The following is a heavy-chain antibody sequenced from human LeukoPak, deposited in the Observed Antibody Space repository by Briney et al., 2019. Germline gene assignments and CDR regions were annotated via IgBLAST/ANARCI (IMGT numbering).Heavy chain of an antibody. J-gene: IGHJ5*02. CDR3: AFGHYGSGSYYNS. D-gene: IGHD3-10*01. V-gene: IGHV4-59*08. CDR1: GDSISSYY. CDR2: IYYSGST. Sequence: PSETLSLTCTVSGDSISSYYWSWIRQPPGKGLEWIGYIYYSGSTNYNPSLKSRVTISVDTSKNQFSLKLSSVTAADTAVYYCAFGHYGSGSYYNSWGQGTLVTVSS.